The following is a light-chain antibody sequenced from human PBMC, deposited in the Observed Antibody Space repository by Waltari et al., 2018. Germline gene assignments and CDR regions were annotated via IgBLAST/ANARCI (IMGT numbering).Light chain of an antibody. CDR2: DAS. CDR1: QSVSSNY. J-gene: IGKJ4*01. Sequence: EIVMTQSPATLSVSPGERATLSCRASQSVSSNYVAWYQHKPGQAPRLLIFDASRGATGIPDRFSGSGSGTDFTLTISSLEPEDFAVYYCQKYGSTPRPFGGGTKVEIK. V-gene: IGKV3-20*01. CDR3: QKYGSTPRP.